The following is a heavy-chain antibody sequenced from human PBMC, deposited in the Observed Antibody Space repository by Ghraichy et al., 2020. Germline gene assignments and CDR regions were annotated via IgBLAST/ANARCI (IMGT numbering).Heavy chain of an antibody. CDR1: GGSISSYY. D-gene: IGHD4-23*01. J-gene: IGHJ4*02. CDR3: ARRLYGGNDY. Sequence: SETLSLTCTVSGGSISSYYWSWIRQPPGKGLEWIGYIYYSGSTNSNPSLKSRVTISVDTSKNQFSLKLSSVTAADTAVYYCARRLYGGNDYWGQGTLVTVSS. V-gene: IGHV4-59*08. CDR2: IYYSGST.